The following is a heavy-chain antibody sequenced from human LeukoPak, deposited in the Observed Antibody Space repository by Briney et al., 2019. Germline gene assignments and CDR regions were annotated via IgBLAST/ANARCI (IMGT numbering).Heavy chain of an antibody. CDR2: MNPNSGNT. J-gene: IGHJ6*04. D-gene: IGHD6-13*01. CDR3: GAAAGVRNYYYYGMDV. CDR1: GYTFTSYD. V-gene: IGHV1-8*01. Sequence: GASVKVSCKVSGYTFTSYDINWVRQATGQGLEWMGWMNPNSGNTGYAQKFQGRVTMTRNTSISKAYMELSSLRSEDTAVYYCGAAAGVRNYYYYGMDVWGEGTTVTVSS.